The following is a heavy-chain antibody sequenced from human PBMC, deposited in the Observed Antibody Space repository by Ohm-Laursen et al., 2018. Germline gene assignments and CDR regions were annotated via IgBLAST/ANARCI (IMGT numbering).Heavy chain of an antibody. V-gene: IGHV1-46*01. Sequence: ASSVKVSCKASGYSFPNYYMHWVRQAPGQGLEWMGIINPSGGNTRYSQKFQGRVTMTKDTSTVYMELSSLRSEDTALYYCARDRRYSSGWTDAFDIWGQGTMVTVSS. CDR3: ARDRRYSSGWTDAFDI. J-gene: IGHJ3*02. CDR2: INPSGGNT. CDR1: GYSFPNYY. D-gene: IGHD6-19*01.